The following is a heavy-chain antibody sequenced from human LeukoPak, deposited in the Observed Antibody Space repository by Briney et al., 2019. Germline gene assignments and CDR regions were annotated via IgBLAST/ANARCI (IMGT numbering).Heavy chain of an antibody. CDR1: GGTFSSYA. Sequence: VKVSCKASGGTFSSYAISWVRQAPGQGLEWMGGIIPIFGTANYAQKFQGRVTITTDESTSTAYMELSSLRSEDTAVYYCARASHVQYQLLSFDYWGQGTLVTVSS. CDR3: ARASHVQYQLLSFDY. CDR2: IIPIFGTA. D-gene: IGHD2-2*01. V-gene: IGHV1-69*05. J-gene: IGHJ4*02.